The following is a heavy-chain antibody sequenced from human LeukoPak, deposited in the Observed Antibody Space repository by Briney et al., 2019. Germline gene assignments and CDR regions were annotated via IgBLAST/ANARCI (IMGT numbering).Heavy chain of an antibody. CDR2: IDPNICDT. CDR3: GRGIQSFDP. CDR1: GYTFTAYY. Sequence: ASVKVSCKASGYTFTAYYIHWVRRSPGQRVEWMGRIDPNICDTKYAQNFQDRVTMTRDTSINTAYMEISSVRYDDTAVYYCGRGIQSFDPWGQGTLVTVSS. J-gene: IGHJ5*02. V-gene: IGHV1-2*06.